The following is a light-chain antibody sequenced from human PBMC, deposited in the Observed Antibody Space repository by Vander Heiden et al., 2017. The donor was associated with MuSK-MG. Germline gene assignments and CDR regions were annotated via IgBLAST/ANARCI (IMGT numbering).Light chain of an antibody. Sequence: DIVMTQYPDSLAVSLGERATIHCKSRQTVFYGSNNKNYLAWYQQKAGQPPKLLIYWASSRESGVPDRFSGSGSGTDFTLTINSLQDEDVAVYYCQQYYDIPWTFGQGTKVEIK. V-gene: IGKV4-1*01. CDR3: QQYYDIPWT. J-gene: IGKJ1*01. CDR1: QTVFYGSNNKNY. CDR2: WAS.